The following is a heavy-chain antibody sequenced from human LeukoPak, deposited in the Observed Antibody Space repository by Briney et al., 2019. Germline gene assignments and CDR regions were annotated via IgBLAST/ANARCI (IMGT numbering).Heavy chain of an antibody. Sequence: ASVKVSCKVSGYTLTELSMHWVRQAPGKGLEWMGGFDPEDGETIYAQKFQGRVTMTEDTSTDTAYMELSSLRSEDTAVYYCATAPSYGGYVRYFDYWGQETLVTVSS. D-gene: IGHD5-12*01. CDR2: FDPEDGET. V-gene: IGHV1-24*01. CDR3: ATAPSYGGYVRYFDY. CDR1: GYTLTELS. J-gene: IGHJ4*02.